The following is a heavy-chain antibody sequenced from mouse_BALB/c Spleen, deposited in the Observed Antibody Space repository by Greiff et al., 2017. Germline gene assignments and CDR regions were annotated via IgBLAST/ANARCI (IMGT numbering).Heavy chain of an antibody. CDR3: ARSGYSGYFDY. V-gene: IGHV5-17*02. D-gene: IGHD2-3*01. CDR1: GFTLSSFG. J-gene: IGHJ2*01. Sequence: EVQLVESGGGLVQPGGSRKLSCAASGFTLSSFGMHWVRQSPEKGLEWVAYISSGSSTIYYADTVKGRFTISRDNPKNTLFLQMTRLRSEDTAMYYCARSGYSGYFDYWGQGTTLTVSS. CDR2: ISSGSSTI.